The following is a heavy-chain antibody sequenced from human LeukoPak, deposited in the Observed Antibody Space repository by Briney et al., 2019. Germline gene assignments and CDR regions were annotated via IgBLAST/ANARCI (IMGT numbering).Heavy chain of an antibody. CDR1: GYTFTSYG. CDR3: ARDLPRYCSSTSCYIDAFDI. V-gene: IGHV1-18*01. Sequence: ASVKVSCKASGYTFTSYGISWVRQAPGQGLEWMGWISAYNGNTNYAQKLQGRVTMTTDTSTSTAYMELRSLRSDDTAVYCCARDLPRYCSSTSCYIDAFDIWGQGTMVTVSS. J-gene: IGHJ3*02. CDR2: ISAYNGNT. D-gene: IGHD2-2*01.